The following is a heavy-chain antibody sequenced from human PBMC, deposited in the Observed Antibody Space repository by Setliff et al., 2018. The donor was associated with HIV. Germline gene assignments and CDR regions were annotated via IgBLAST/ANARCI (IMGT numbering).Heavy chain of an antibody. CDR3: ARDWGEHYDSSGFSS. CDR1: GFTFSSFW. V-gene: IGHV3-11*04. CDR2: ISSSGSTI. D-gene: IGHD3-22*01. J-gene: IGHJ5*02. Sequence: GESLKISCAASGFTFSSFWMHWIRQAPGKGLEWVSYISSSGSTIYYADSVKGRFTISRDNAKNSLYLQMNSLRAEDTAVYYCARDWGEHYDSSGFSSWGQGTLVTVSS.